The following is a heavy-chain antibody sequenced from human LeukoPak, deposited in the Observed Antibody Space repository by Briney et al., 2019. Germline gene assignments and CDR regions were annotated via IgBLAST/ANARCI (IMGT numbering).Heavy chain of an antibody. V-gene: IGHV3-66*01. CDR2: IHIGNST. CDR3: AADWPLDY. D-gene: IGHD3/OR15-3a*01. CDR1: GFTFSSYA. Sequence: GGSLRLSCAASGFTFSSYAMSWDRQAPGKGLEWVSIIHIGNSTYYADSVGGRFTISRDNSKNTLYLQMNSLRAEDTAVYYCAADWPLDYWGQGTLVTVSS. J-gene: IGHJ4*02.